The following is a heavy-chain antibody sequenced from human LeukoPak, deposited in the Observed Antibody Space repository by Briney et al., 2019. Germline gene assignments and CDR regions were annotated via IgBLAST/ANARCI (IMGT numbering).Heavy chain of an antibody. D-gene: IGHD6-19*01. V-gene: IGHV1-18*01. CDR2: ISTYNGNT. Sequence: ASVKVSCTTSGYTFSSYAIMWVRQAPGQGLEWMGWISTYNGNTKYAQKLQGRVTMATDTSTSTAYMELRSLRSDDTAVYYCARGGEISSGWYYSTIDYWGQGTLVTVSS. CDR1: GYTFSSYA. J-gene: IGHJ4*02. CDR3: ARGGEISSGWYYSTIDY.